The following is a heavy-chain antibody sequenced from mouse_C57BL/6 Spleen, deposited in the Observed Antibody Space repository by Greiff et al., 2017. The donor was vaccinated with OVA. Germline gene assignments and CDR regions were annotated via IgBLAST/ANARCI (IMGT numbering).Heavy chain of an antibody. J-gene: IGHJ4*01. CDR1: GYTFTSYW. CDR3: ARYPTGTNAMDY. D-gene: IGHD4-1*01. Sequence: QVQLQQPGAELVMPGASVKLSCKASGYTFTSYWMHWVKQRPGQGLEWIGEIDPSDSYTNYNQKFKGKSTLTVDKSSSTAYMQLSSLTSEDSAVYYCARYPTGTNAMDYWGQGTSATVSS. CDR2: IDPSDSYT. V-gene: IGHV1-69*01.